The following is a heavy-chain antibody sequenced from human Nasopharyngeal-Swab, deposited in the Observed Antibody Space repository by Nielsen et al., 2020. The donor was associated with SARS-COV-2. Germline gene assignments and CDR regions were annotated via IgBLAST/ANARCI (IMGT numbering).Heavy chain of an antibody. V-gene: IGHV3-30*18. D-gene: IGHD3-10*01. CDR3: AKSAGRLLWFGELSPFFDY. CDR1: GFTFSSYG. Sequence: GGSLRLSCAASGFTFSSYGMHWVRQAPGEGLEWVAVISYDGSNKYYADSVKGRFTISRDNSKNTLYLQMNGLRAEDTAVYYCAKSAGRLLWFGELSPFFDYWGQGTLVTVSS. CDR2: ISYDGSNK. J-gene: IGHJ4*02.